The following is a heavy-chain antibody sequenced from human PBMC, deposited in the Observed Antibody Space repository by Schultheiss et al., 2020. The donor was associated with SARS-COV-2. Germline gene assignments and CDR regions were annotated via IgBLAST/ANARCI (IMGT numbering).Heavy chain of an antibody. V-gene: IGHV1-3*01. D-gene: IGHD3-9*01. CDR3: ARDRRYYDILTVPQTYYYYMDV. CDR1: GYTFTSYA. CDR2: INAGNGNT. J-gene: IGHJ6*03. Sequence: ASVKVSCKASGYTFTSYAMHWVRQAPGQRLEWMGWINAGNGNTKYSQKFQGRVTITRDTSASTAYMELSSLRSEDTAVYYCARDRRYYDILTVPQTYYYYMDVWGKGTTVTVYS.